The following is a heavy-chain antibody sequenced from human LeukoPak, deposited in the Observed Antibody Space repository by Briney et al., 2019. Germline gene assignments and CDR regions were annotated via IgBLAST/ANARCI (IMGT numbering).Heavy chain of an antibody. CDR2: ISSSGNT. V-gene: IGHV4-38-2*02. J-gene: IGHJ3*02. D-gene: IGHD1-26*01. CDR1: GYSISSGYY. CDR3: AGIVGGAFDI. Sequence: PSETLSLTCSVSGYSISSGYYWGWIRQPPGKRLEWVGSISSSGNTYYNPTLKSRVTISVDTSKNQFSLNLTSVTAADTAVYYCAGIVGGAFDIWGQGTMVTVSS.